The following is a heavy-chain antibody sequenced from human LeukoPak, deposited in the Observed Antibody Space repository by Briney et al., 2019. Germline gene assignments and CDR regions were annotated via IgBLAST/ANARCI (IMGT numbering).Heavy chain of an antibody. V-gene: IGHV3-49*04. CDR1: GFTFGDYA. J-gene: IGHJ6*02. Sequence: GGSLRLSCTASGFTFGDYAMSWVRQAPGKGLEWVGFIRSKAYGGTTEYAASVKGRFTISRDDSKSIAYLQMNSLKTEDTAMYYCTRAIGSTGPEYYYGMDVWGQGTTVTVSS. CDR3: TRAIGSTGPEYYYGMDV. CDR2: IRSKAYGGTT. D-gene: IGHD3-10*01.